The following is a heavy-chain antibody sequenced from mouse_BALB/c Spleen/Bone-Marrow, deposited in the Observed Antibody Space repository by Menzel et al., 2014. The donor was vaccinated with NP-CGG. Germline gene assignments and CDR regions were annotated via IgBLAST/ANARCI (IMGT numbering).Heavy chain of an antibody. Sequence: VQGVESGPGLVAPSQSLSITCTVSGFSLXGYAVNWVRQPPGKGLEWLGMIWGDGSTDYNSALKSRLSISKDNSKSQVFLKMNSLQTDDTARYYCAREDPGALDYWGQGTSVTVSS. CDR3: AREDPGALDY. CDR2: IWGDGST. CDR1: GFSLXGYA. V-gene: IGHV2-6-7*01. J-gene: IGHJ4*01.